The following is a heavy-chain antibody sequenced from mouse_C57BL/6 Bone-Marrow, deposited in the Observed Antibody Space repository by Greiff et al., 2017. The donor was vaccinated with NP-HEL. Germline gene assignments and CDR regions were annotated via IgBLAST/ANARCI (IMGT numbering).Heavy chain of an antibody. D-gene: IGHD3-2*02. CDR1: GYTFTSYW. J-gene: IGHJ2*01. Sequence: QVHVKQPGTELVKPGASVKLSCKASGYTFTSYWMHWVKQRPGQGLEWIGNINPSNGGTNYNEKFKNQATLTVDKSSSTAYMQLSSLTSEDSAVYSCARDSGYAFDYWGQGTTLTVSS. CDR3: ARDSGYAFDY. CDR2: INPSNGGT. V-gene: IGHV1-53*01.